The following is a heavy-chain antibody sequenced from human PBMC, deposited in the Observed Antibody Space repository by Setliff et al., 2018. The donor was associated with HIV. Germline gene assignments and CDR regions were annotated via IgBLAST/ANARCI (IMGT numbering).Heavy chain of an antibody. Sequence: PSETLSLTCTVSGGSIRSHYWSWIRQPPGKGLERIGSFYHTGSTHYNPSLKSRTTMSLDTSRNQVSLKLSSVSAADTAVYYCARDQGLELRGDYYYYGMDVWGQGTTVTVSS. V-gene: IGHV4-59*11. CDR3: ARDQGLELRGDYYYYGMDV. CDR1: GGSIRSHY. CDR2: FYHTGST. J-gene: IGHJ6*02. D-gene: IGHD1-7*01.